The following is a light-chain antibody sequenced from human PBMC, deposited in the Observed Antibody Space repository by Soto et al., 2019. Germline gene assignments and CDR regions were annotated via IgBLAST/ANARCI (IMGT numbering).Light chain of an antibody. Sequence: QSALTQPPSVSGAPGQRVTISCTGSSSNIGAGYDVQWYQQLPGAAPKLLIYGNSHRPSGVPDRFSGSKSGTSASLAITGLQAEDEADYYCQSYDISLRGVVFGGGTKLTVL. J-gene: IGLJ3*02. V-gene: IGLV1-40*01. CDR3: QSYDISLRGVV. CDR1: SSNIGAGYD. CDR2: GNS.